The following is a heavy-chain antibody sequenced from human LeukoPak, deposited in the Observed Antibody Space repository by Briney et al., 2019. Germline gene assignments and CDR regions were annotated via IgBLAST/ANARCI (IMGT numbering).Heavy chain of an antibody. D-gene: IGHD3-3*01. Sequence: SETLSLTCNVSGYSISSGYYWGWIRQPSGKGLEWIGNVYHSGTTYYNPSLKSRVTISVDTSKNQFSLRLTSVTAADTAVYYCARGFSAFDNWGLGTMVTVSS. J-gene: IGHJ3*02. V-gene: IGHV4-38-2*02. CDR2: VYHSGTT. CDR3: ARGFSAFDN. CDR1: GYSISSGYY.